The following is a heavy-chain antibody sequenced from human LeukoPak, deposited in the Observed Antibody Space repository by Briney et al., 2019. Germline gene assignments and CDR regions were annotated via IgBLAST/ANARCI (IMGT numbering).Heavy chain of an antibody. CDR3: ARDRAAAGPPYYYYYGMDV. J-gene: IGHJ6*02. CDR2: IRAYNGNT. D-gene: IGHD6-13*01. CDR1: GYTFTSFV. V-gene: IGHV1-18*01. Sequence: AAVKVSCKASGYTFTSFVISWGRPAPGQGLGWMGWIRAYNGNTNYAQKLQGRVTMTTDTSTSTAYMELRSLRSDDTAVYYCARDRAAAGPPYYYYYGMDVWGQGTTVTVSS.